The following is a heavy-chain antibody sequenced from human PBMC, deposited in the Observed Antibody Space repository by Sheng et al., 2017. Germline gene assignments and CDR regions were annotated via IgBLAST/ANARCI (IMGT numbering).Heavy chain of an antibody. CDR1: GFTFSSYS. V-gene: IGHV3-21*01. CDR2: ISSSSSYI. J-gene: IGHJ6*03. Sequence: EVQLVESGGGLVKPGGSLRLSCAASGFTFSSYSMNWVRQAPGKGLEWVSSISSSSSYIYYADSVKGRFTISRDNAKNSLYLQMNSLRAEDTAVYYCARDARVYYYMDVWGKGTTVTVSS. CDR3: ARDARVYYYMDV.